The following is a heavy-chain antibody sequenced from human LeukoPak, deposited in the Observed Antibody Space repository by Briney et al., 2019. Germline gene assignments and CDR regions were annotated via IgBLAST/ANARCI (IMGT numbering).Heavy chain of an antibody. CDR2: INPNSGDT. V-gene: IGHV1-2*02. CDR3: VRDRHTVAVAATLDY. D-gene: IGHD6-19*01. CDR1: EYTFTGNY. Sequence: ASVKVSCKAAEYTFTGNYMHWVRQAPGQGLEWMGWINPNSGDTKYAQNFQGRVTMTRDTSITTTYMELSSLRADDTAVYSCVRDRHTVAVAATLDYWGQGTLVIASS. J-gene: IGHJ4*02.